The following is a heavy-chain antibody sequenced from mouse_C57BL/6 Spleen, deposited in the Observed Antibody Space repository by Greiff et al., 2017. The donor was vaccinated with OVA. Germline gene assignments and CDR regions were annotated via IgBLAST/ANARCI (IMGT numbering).Heavy chain of an antibody. V-gene: IGHV5-4*01. CDR1: GFTFSSYA. J-gene: IGHJ1*03. CDR3: ARDRIYYDYDTDWYFDG. Sequence: EVQLVESGGGLVKPGGSLKLSCAASGFTFSSYAMSWVRQTPEKRLEWVATISDGGSYTYYPDNVKGRFTISRDNAKNNLYLQMSHLKSEDTAMYYCARDRIYYDYDTDWYFDGWGTGTTVTVSA. CDR2: ISDGGSYT. D-gene: IGHD2-4*01.